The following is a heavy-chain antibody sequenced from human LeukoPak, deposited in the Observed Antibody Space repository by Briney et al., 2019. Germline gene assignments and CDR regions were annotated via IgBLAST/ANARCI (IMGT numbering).Heavy chain of an antibody. Sequence: ASVKVSCKASGFTLTDYYVHWVRLAPGQGLEWMGWINPHTGGTNSGQRFQGRVTMTRDTSINTIYMGLTRLISDDTAVFYCAREGQPGAFDVWGQGTMVTVSA. CDR1: GFTLTDYY. J-gene: IGHJ3*01. CDR3: AREGQPGAFDV. CDR2: INPHTGGT. D-gene: IGHD6-13*01. V-gene: IGHV1-2*02.